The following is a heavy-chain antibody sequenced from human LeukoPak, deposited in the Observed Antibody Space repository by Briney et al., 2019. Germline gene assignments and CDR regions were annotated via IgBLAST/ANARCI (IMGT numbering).Heavy chain of an antibody. Sequence: SETLSLTCTVSGSSMSSHYWSWIRQPPGKGLEWIGYLYSSGSTNYNPSLKSRVTISVDTSKNQFSLRLSSVTATDTAVYYCASFSSGWYLGYWGQGTLVTVSS. CDR3: ASFSSGWYLGY. CDR1: GSSMSSHY. D-gene: IGHD6-19*01. J-gene: IGHJ4*02. CDR2: LYSSGST. V-gene: IGHV4-59*08.